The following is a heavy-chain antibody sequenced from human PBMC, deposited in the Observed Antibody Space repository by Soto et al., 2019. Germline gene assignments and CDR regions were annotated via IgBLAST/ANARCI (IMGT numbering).Heavy chain of an antibody. V-gene: IGHV3-23*01. D-gene: IGHD2-2*01. CDR2: ISGNGGDYT. J-gene: IGHJ4*02. CDR3: VPLSGDYSTTSPS. CDR1: GFTVSTYA. Sequence: EVQLLESGGGLVQPGGSLRLSCAASGFTVSTYAMSWVRQAPRKGLEWVSAISGNGGDYTYYSDSVKGRFTISRDNSKNTMYLQMNSLRAEDTTVYYCVPLSGDYSTTSPSGGQGTLVTVSS.